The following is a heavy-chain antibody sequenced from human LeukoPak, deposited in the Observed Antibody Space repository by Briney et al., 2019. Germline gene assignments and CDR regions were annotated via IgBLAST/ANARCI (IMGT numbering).Heavy chain of an antibody. V-gene: IGHV3-23*01. J-gene: IGHJ2*01. CDR2: ISGSGGST. D-gene: IGHD5-18*01. CDR3: AKDRWIQLWPPTTGGFDL. Sequence: PGGSLRLSCAASGFTFSSYAVSWVRQAPGKGLEWVSAISGSGGSTYYADSVKGRFTISRDNSKNTLYLQMNSLRAEDTAVYYCAKDRWIQLWPPTTGGFDLWGRGTLVTVSS. CDR1: GFTFSSYA.